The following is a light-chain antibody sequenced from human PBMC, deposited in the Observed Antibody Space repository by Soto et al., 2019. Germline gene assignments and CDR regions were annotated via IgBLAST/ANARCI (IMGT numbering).Light chain of an antibody. V-gene: IGKV3-15*01. J-gene: IGKJ2*01. Sequence: EILLTQSPATLSVSPGERATLSCRASQSVSSFLAWYQHKPGQAPRLLIYDASTRAAGIPARFSGSGSGTEFTLTISGLQSGDFAVYYCQQYKDWPPYTFGQGTKLEIK. CDR1: QSVSSF. CDR3: QQYKDWPPYT. CDR2: DAS.